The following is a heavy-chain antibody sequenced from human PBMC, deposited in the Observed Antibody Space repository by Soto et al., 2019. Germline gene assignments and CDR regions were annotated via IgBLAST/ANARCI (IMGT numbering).Heavy chain of an antibody. J-gene: IGHJ5*02. Sequence: EMQLVESGGGLVQAGGSLRLSCAASGFTFSTYSMNWVRQAPGKGLEWVSYISFSTTTIYYADSVKGRFTISRGNAKNLLYLQMNSLRDEDTSVYYCARDNGMAGSFDPWGQGTLVTVSS. CDR3: ARDNGMAGSFDP. V-gene: IGHV3-48*02. D-gene: IGHD2-8*01. CDR1: GFTFSTYS. CDR2: ISFSTTTI.